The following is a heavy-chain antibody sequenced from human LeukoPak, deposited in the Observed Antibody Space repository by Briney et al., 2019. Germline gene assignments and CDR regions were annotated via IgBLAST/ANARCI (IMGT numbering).Heavy chain of an antibody. J-gene: IGHJ4*02. CDR3: ARDGGSGFGH. CDR1: GYSISSGYY. V-gene: IGHV4-38-2*02. Sequence: SETLSLTCTVSGYSISSGYYWGWIRQPPGEGLEWIGSIYHSGSTYYNPSLKSRVTISVDTSKNQFSLKLSSVTAADTAVYYCARDGGSGFGHWGQGTLVTVSS. D-gene: IGHD2-15*01. CDR2: IYHSGST.